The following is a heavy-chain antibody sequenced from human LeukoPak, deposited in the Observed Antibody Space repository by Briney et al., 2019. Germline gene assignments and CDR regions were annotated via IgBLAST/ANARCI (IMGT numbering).Heavy chain of an antibody. CDR3: ARVALRLGELFDYYYGMDV. CDR1: GGSFSGYY. J-gene: IGHJ6*02. V-gene: IGHV4-34*01. D-gene: IGHD3-16*01. Sequence: PSETLSLTCAVYGGSFSGYYWSWIRQPPGKGLEWIGEINHSGSTNYIPSLKSRVTISVDTSKNQFSLKLSSVTAADTAVYYCARVALRLGELFDYYYGMDVWGQGTTVTVSS. CDR2: INHSGST.